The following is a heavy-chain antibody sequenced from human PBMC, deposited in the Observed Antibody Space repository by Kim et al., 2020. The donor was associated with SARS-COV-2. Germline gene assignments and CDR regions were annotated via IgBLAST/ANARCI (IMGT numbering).Heavy chain of an antibody. CDR2: IYYSGST. Sequence: SETLSLTCTVSGGSISSSSYDWGWIRQPPGKGLEWIGCIYYSGSTYYNPSLKSRVTISVDTSKNQFSLKLSSVTAADTAVYYCATEIEYSSSSSWSFDLWGRGTMVTVS. CDR3: ATEIEYSSSSSWSFDL. V-gene: IGHV4-39*02. D-gene: IGHD6-6*01. J-gene: IGHJ2*01. CDR1: GGSISSSSYD.